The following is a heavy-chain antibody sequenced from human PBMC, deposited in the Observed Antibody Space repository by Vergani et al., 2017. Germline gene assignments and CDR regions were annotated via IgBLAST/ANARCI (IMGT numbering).Heavy chain of an antibody. CDR3: ARAHIVVVPAARAHGAFDI. Sequence: EVQLVESGGGLVQPGGSLRLSGAASGFTVSSNNMSGVRQAQGKGLEWVSVIYSGGSTYYADSVKGRFTISRDNSKNTLYLQMNSLRAEDTAVYYCARAHIVVVPAARAHGAFDIWGQGTMVTVSS. CDR2: IYSGGST. CDR1: GFTVSSNN. D-gene: IGHD2-2*01. J-gene: IGHJ3*02. V-gene: IGHV3-66*02.